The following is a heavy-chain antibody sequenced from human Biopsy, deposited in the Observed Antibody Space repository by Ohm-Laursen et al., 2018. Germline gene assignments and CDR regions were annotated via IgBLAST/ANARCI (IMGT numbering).Heavy chain of an antibody. CDR2: VDWDDYK. D-gene: IGHD6-13*01. CDR3: ARTPILIVSAGLVYRHRRHLQGMDV. Sequence: TQTLILTCSFSGFSLSARGMCVSWIRQAPGKALEWLARVDWDDYKDYSASLQTKLSISKDTSNDQVVLTVNNVDPADTATYHCARTPILIVSAGLVYRHRRHLQGMDVWGQGITVTVS. V-gene: IGHV2-70*11. CDR1: GFSLSARGMC. J-gene: IGHJ6*02.